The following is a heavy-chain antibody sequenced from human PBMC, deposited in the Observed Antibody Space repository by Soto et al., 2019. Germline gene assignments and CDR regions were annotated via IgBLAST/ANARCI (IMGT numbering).Heavy chain of an antibody. CDR2: ISSSSSYI. V-gene: IGHV3-21*01. Sequence: GGSLRLSCAASGFIFISYSMNWVRQAPGKGLEWVSSISSSSSYIYYADSVKGRFTISRDNAKNSLYLQMDSLRAEDTAVYYCARDGEQWLVHHDAYDIWGQGTMVTVSS. J-gene: IGHJ3*02. CDR1: GFIFISYS. D-gene: IGHD6-19*01. CDR3: ARDGEQWLVHHDAYDI.